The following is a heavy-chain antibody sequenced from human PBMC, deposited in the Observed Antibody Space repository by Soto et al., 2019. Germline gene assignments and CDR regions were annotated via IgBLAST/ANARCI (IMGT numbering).Heavy chain of an antibody. CDR2: ISYDGSNK. CDR1: GFTFSSYA. D-gene: IGHD6-19*01. CDR3: ARDQGAVAGILDY. V-gene: IGHV3-30-3*01. Sequence: QVQLVESGGGVVQPGRSLRLSCAASGFTFSSYAMHWVRQAPGKGLEWVAVISYDGSNKYYADSVKGRFTISRDNSKNTLYLQMNSLRAEDKAVYYWARDQGAVAGILDYWGQGTLVTVSS. J-gene: IGHJ4*02.